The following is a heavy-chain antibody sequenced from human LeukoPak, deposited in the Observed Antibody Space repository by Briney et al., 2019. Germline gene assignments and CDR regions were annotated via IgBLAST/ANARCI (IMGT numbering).Heavy chain of an antibody. CDR3: ARDMYYDSSGYLADYYYYYYMDV. CDR2: ISSSSSYI. CDR1: GFTFSTYS. V-gene: IGHV3-21*01. Sequence: TGGSLRLSCAASGFTFSTYSMNWVRQAPGKGLEWVSSISSSSSYIYYADSVKGRFTISRDNAKNSLYLQMNSLRAEDTAVYYCARDMYYDSSGYLADYYYYYYMDVWGKGTTVTVSS. J-gene: IGHJ6*03. D-gene: IGHD3-22*01.